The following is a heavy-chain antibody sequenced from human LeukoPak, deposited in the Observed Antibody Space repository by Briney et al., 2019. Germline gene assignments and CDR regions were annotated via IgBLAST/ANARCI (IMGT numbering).Heavy chain of an antibody. Sequence: SETLSLTCTVSGGSIGSYYWSWIRQPPGKGLEWIGYIYYSGSTNYNPSLKSRVTISVDTSKNQFSLKLSSVTAADTAVYYCARGSGGSYYVTYWGQGTLVTVSS. CDR1: GGSIGSYY. CDR3: ARGSGGSYYVTY. V-gene: IGHV4-59*01. CDR2: IYYSGST. D-gene: IGHD1-26*01. J-gene: IGHJ4*02.